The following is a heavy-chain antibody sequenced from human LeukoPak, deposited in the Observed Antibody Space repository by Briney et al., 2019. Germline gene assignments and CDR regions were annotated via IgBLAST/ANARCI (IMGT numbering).Heavy chain of an antibody. CDR2: ISHSGST. CDR1: GGSFSSYIYP. J-gene: IGHJ3*02. D-gene: IGHD3-9*01. CDR3: TRLDSERYFDPENAFDI. V-gene: IGHV4-39*07. Sequence: SETLSLTCTVSGGSFSSYIYPWGWIRQPPGKGLEWIGSISHSGSTYYNPSLKSRVTISIDTSKSQFSLKLNSVTAEDTAVYYCTRLDSERYFDPENAFDIWGQGTMVTVSS.